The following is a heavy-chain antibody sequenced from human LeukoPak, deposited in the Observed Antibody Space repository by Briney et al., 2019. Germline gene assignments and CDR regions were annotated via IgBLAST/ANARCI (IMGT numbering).Heavy chain of an antibody. Sequence: GGSLRLSCAVSGFTFSDHHMDWVRQAPGKGLEWIGRSKNKAYGYSTVYAASVKGRFSFSRDDPQNSLYLQMNSLKTEDTAVYYCTRIFYYGSRGYYPDHWGQGTLVTVSS. CDR1: GFTFSDHH. CDR2: SKNKAYGYST. V-gene: IGHV3-72*01. J-gene: IGHJ4*02. CDR3: TRIFYYGSRGYYPDH. D-gene: IGHD3-22*01.